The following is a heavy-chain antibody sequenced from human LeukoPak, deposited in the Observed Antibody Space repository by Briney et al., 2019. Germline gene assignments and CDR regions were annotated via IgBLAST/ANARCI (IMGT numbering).Heavy chain of an antibody. V-gene: IGHV4-34*01. D-gene: IGHD1-26*01. CDR2: INHSGST. CDR1: GGSFSGYY. CDR3: ARGAPSSVGATTDSDF. Sequence: SETLSLTCAVYGGSFSGYYWSWIRQPPGKGLEWIGEINHSGSTNYNPSLKSRVTISVDTSKNQFSLKLSSVTAADTAVYYCARGAPSSVGATTDSDFWGQETLVTVSS. J-gene: IGHJ4*02.